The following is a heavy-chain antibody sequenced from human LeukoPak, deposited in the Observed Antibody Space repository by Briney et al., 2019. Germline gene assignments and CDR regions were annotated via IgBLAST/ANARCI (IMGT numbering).Heavy chain of an antibody. J-gene: IGHJ4*02. D-gene: IGHD2-2*01. V-gene: IGHV1-46*01. CDR1: GYTFTSYY. CDR3: ARYQLLGYYFDY. Sequence: ASVKVSCKASGYTFTSYYMHWVRQAPGQGLEWMGIINPSGGSTSYAQKFQGRVTMTRDTSTSTVYMELRSLRSEDTAVYYCARYQLLGYYFDYWGQGTLVTVSS. CDR2: INPSGGST.